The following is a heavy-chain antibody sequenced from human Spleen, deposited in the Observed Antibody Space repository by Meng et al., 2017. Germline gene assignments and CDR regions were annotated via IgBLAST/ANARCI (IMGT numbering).Heavy chain of an antibody. Sequence: VHLVGAGGDLVKPGGSLRLSCAAFGFYFNNAWMSWVRQAPGKGLEWVGRIKSNTDGGTAEYAAPVTGRFTISRDDSKSTLYLQMSGLRIDDTGVYYCTWDDKAVSDYWGQGTLVTVFS. D-gene: IGHD1-26*01. CDR3: TWDDKAVSDY. V-gene: IGHV3-15*01. CDR1: GFYFNNAW. CDR2: IKSNTDGGTA. J-gene: IGHJ4*02.